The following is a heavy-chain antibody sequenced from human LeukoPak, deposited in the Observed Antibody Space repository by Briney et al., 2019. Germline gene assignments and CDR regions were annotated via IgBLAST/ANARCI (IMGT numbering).Heavy chain of an antibody. V-gene: IGHV4-61*02. J-gene: IGHJ4*02. D-gene: IGHD4-17*01. CDR2: IYTSGST. CDR3: ARGRLATVTRG. Sequence: KPSENLSLTCTVSGGSISSGSYYWSWIRQPAGKGLEWIGRIYTSGSTNYNPSLKSRVTISVDTSKNQFSLKLSSVTAADTAVYYCARGRLATVTRGWGQGTLVTVSS. CDR1: GGSISSGSYY.